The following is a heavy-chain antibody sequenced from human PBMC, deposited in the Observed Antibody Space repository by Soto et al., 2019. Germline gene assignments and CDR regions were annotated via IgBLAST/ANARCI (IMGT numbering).Heavy chain of an antibody. D-gene: IGHD6-13*01. J-gene: IGHJ6*02. CDR3: ARSPRIAAAGGAYYYYGMDV. CDR1: GYSSTSYW. V-gene: IGHV5-10-1*01. Sequence: GESLKISCKGSGYSSTSYWISWVRQMPGKGLEWMGRIDPSDSYTNYSPSFQGHVTISADKSISTAYLQWSSLKASDTAMYYCARSPRIAAAGGAYYYYGMDVWRQGTTVTVSS. CDR2: IDPSDSYT.